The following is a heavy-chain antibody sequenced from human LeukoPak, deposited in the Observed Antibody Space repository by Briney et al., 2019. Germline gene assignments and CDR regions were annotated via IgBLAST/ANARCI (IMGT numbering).Heavy chain of an antibody. Sequence: PSETLSLTCTVYGGSVSSGSYYWSWIRQPPGKGLEWTGYIYLSGSTNYNPSLKSRVTISVDTSKNHFSLKRRSVTAADTAVYYCARDAITSSYWYFDLWGRGTLVTVSS. CDR3: ARDAITSSYWYFDL. D-gene: IGHD2-2*01. CDR2: IYLSGST. J-gene: IGHJ2*01. CDR1: GGSVSSGSYY. V-gene: IGHV4-61*01.